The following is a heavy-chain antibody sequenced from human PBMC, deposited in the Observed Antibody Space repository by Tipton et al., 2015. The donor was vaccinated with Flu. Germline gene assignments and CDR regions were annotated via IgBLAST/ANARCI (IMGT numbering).Heavy chain of an antibody. V-gene: IGHV4-4*07. D-gene: IGHD3-9*01. Sequence: TLSLTCTVSGGSISSYYWSWIRQPAGKGLEWIGRIYTSGRTNYNPSLKSRVTMSVDTSKNQFSLKLSSVTAADTAVYYCASYFDWLGAFDIWGQGTMVTVSS. CDR3: ASYFDWLGAFDI. J-gene: IGHJ3*02. CDR1: GGSISSYY. CDR2: IYTSGRT.